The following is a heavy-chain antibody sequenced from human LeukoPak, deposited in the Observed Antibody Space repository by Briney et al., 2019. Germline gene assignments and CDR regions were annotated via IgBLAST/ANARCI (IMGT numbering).Heavy chain of an antibody. CDR3: AKDLRGQEDDY. V-gene: IGHV3-30*02. J-gene: IGHJ4*02. CDR2: IRGDGSNK. D-gene: IGHD3-16*01. Sequence: GGSLRLSCAASGFTFSSYGMHWVRQAPGKGLEWVAFIRGDGSNKYYADSVKGRFTISRDNSKNTLYLQLNSLRAEDTAVYYCAKDLRGQEDDYWGQGTLVTVSS. CDR1: GFTFSSYG.